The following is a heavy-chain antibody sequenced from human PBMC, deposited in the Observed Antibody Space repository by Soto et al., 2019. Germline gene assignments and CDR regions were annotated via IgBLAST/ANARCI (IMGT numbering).Heavy chain of an antibody. J-gene: IGHJ5*02. D-gene: IGHD6-13*01. V-gene: IGHV3-53*01. CDR2: IYSGGST. CDR3: AAPWVFAAAAGLDP. CDR1: GFTVSSNY. Sequence: GGSLRLSCAASGFTVSSNYMSWVRQAPGKGLEWVSVIYSGGSTYYADSVKGRFTISRDNSKNTLYLQMNSLRAEDTAVYYCAAPWVFAAAAGLDPWGQGTLVTVSS.